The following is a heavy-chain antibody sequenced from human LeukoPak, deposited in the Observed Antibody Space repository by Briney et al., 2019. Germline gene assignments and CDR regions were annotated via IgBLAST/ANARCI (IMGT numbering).Heavy chain of an antibody. V-gene: IGHV1-58*01. CDR2: IVVGSGNT. CDR1: GFTFTSSA. Sequence: SVKVSCKASGFTFTSSAVQWVRQARGQRLEWIGWIVVGSGNTNYAQKFQERVTITRDMSTSTAYMELSSLRSEDTAVYYCAAGGTVTTSFDYWGQGTLVTVPS. D-gene: IGHD4-11*01. CDR3: AAGGTVTTSFDY. J-gene: IGHJ4*02.